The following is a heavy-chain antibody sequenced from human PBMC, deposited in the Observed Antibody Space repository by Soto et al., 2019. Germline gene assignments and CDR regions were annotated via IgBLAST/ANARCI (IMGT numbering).Heavy chain of an antibody. V-gene: IGHV3-30*18. J-gene: IGHJ4*02. D-gene: IGHD6-19*01. CDR3: AKDRVSEHSSGWHQGH. Sequence: PGGSLRLSCAASIFTFSTYGMQGFRQAPGNGLKGMPVISNNGSNKYYVDSVKARFTIYRDNSKSTVDLQMNSLRDEDKAVYYCAKDRVSEHSSGWHQGHWGQGNRVNVYS. CDR1: IFTFSTYG. CDR2: ISNNGSNK.